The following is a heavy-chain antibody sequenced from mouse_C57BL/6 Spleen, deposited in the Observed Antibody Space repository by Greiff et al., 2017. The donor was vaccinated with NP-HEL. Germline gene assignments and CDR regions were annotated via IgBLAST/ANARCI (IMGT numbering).Heavy chain of an antibody. CDR3: ARYYSNYFDY. CDR1: GYTFTSDW. J-gene: IGHJ2*01. D-gene: IGHD2-5*01. V-gene: IGHV1-64*01. Sequence: QVQLQQPGAELVKPGASVKLSCKASGYTFTSDWMHWVKQRPGQGLEWIGMIHPNSGSTNYNEKIKSKATLTVDKSSSTAYMQLSSLTSEDSAVSYCARYYSNYFDYWGPGTTLTVSS. CDR2: IHPNSGST.